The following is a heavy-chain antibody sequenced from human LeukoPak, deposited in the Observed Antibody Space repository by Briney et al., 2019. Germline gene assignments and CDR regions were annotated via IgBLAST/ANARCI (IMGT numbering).Heavy chain of an antibody. Sequence: GGSLRLSCAASGFTFRNYAMHWVRQAPGKGLEWVALISYDGSNKYYADSVKGRFTVSRDNSKNTLYLQMNSLRAEDTAVYYCARDQSNYFDYWGRGTLVTVSS. V-gene: IGHV3-30*04. CDR1: GFTFRNYA. CDR3: ARDQSNYFDY. CDR2: ISYDGSNK. J-gene: IGHJ4*02.